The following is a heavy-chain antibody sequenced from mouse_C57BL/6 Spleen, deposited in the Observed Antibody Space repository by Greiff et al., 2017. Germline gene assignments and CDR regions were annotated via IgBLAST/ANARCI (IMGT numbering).Heavy chain of an antibody. CDR1: GYTFTDYE. CDR2: IDPETGGT. Sequence: QVQLKQPGAELVRPGASVTMSCKASGYTFTDYEMHWVKQTPVHGLEWIGAIDPETGGTAYNQKFKGKAILTADKSSSTAYMELRSLTSEDSAVYYCTGGTTVADYWGQGTTLTVSS. CDR3: TGGTTVADY. D-gene: IGHD1-1*01. V-gene: IGHV1-15*01. J-gene: IGHJ2*01.